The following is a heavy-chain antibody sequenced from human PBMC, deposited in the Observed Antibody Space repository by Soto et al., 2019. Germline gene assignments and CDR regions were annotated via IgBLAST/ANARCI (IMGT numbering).Heavy chain of an antibody. CDR1: GFSLSTSGVG. D-gene: IGHD3-22*01. J-gene: IGHJ4*02. V-gene: IGHV2-5*01. Sequence: QITLKESGPPLVQPTETLTLTCSFSGFSLSTSGVGVGWIRQPPGKALECLTLIYGHDDKRYCPSLKSRLTITMDTSKDQVVLTMTNMDPMDTASYYCAHRDTTAYYPKSLSYWSQGTLVAVSS. CDR2: IYGHDDK. CDR3: AHRDTTAYYPKSLSY.